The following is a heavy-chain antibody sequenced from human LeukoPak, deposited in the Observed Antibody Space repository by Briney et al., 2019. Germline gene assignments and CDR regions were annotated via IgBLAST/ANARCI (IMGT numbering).Heavy chain of an antibody. V-gene: IGHV4-39*01. CDR3: ARGWGYCSSTSCYALDY. CDR2: IYYSGST. CDR1: GGSISSSSYY. J-gene: IGHJ4*02. Sequence: SETLSLTCTVSGGSISSSSYYWGWIRQPPGKGLEWIGSIYYSGSTYYNPSLKSRVTISVDTSKNQFSLKLSSVTAADTAVYYCARGWGYCSSTSCYALDYWGQGTLVTVSS. D-gene: IGHD2-2*01.